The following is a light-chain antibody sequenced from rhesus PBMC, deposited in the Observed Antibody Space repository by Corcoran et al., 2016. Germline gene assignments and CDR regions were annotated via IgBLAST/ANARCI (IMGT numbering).Light chain of an antibody. Sequence: DIQMTQSPSSLSASVGDTVTITRRASQGITTHLNWYQQKPGRAPKVLIYAASTLQSGVPSRFSGSGSGTDFTLPLSGLQPEAFASYYCQQHNTYPFTFGPGTKLDIK. V-gene: IGKV1-28*03. CDR3: QQHNTYPFT. CDR2: AAS. CDR1: QGITTH. J-gene: IGKJ3*01.